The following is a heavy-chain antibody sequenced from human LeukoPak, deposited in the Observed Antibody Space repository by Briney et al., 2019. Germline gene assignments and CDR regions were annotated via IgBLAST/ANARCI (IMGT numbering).Heavy chain of an antibody. CDR2: IYYSGST. Sequence: TSETLSLTCTVSGGSISSSSYYWGWIRQPPGKGLEWIGSIYYSGSTYYNPSLKSRVTISVDTSKNQFSLKLSSVTAADTAVYYCAGQRDYDSSGYYYVEHYFDYWGQGTLVTVSS. J-gene: IGHJ4*02. CDR1: GGSISSSSYY. V-gene: IGHV4-39*01. D-gene: IGHD3-22*01. CDR3: AGQRDYDSSGYYYVEHYFDY.